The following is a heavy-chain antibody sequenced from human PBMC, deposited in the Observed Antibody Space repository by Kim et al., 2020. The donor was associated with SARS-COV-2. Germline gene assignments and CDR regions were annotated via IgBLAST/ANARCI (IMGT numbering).Heavy chain of an antibody. D-gene: IGHD6-13*01. J-gene: IGHJ4*02. V-gene: IGHV3-30*01. Sequence: YADSVKGRFTTSRDKSKSTLYLQMNSLRAEDTAVYYCATTSGIAAAGTEWGQGTLVTVSS. CDR3: ATTSGIAAAGTE.